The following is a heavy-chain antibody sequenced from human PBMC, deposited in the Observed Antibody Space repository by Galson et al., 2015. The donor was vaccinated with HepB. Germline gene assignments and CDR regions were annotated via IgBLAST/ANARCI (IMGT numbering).Heavy chain of an antibody. J-gene: IGHJ4*02. CDR3: ATGKALYYYDSSGYSEFDY. V-gene: IGHV1-24*01. CDR2: FDPEDGET. CDR1: GYTLTELS. Sequence: SVKVSCKVSGYTLTELSMHWVRQAPGKGLEWMGGFDPEDGETIYAQKFQGRVTMTEDTSTDTAYMELSSLRSEDTAVYYCATGKALYYYDSSGYSEFDYWGQGTLVTVSS. D-gene: IGHD3-22*01.